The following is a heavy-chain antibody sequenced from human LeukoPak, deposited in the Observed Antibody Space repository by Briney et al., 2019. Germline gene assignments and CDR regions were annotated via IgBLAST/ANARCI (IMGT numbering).Heavy chain of an antibody. D-gene: IGHD6-6*01. Sequence: GASVKVSCKASGYTFTGYYMHWVRQAPGQGLEWMGWINPNSGGTNYAQKFQGRVTMTRDTSISTAYMELSRLRSDDTAVYYCARPRRMIAARPGVSDNAFDIRGQGTMVTVSS. CDR2: INPNSGGT. V-gene: IGHV1-2*02. CDR1: GYTFTGYY. J-gene: IGHJ3*02. CDR3: ARPRRMIAARPGVSDNAFDI.